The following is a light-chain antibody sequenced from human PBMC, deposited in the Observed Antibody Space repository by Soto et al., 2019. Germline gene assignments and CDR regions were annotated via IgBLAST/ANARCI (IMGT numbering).Light chain of an antibody. CDR2: DVS. CDR3: SSYTSSSTF. J-gene: IGLJ1*01. Sequence: QSALTQPASVSGSPGQSITISRTGTSSDVGGYNYVSWYQQRPGKAPKLMIYDVSNRPSGVSNRFSGSRSGNTASLTISGLQAEDEADYYCSSYTSSSTFFGTGTKVTVL. V-gene: IGLV2-14*01. CDR1: SSDVGGYNY.